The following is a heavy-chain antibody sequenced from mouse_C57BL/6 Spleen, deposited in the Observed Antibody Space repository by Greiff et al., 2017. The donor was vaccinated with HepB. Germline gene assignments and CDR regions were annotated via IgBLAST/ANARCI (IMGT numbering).Heavy chain of an antibody. V-gene: IGHV3-6*01. Sequence: EVKVEESGPGLVKPSQSLSLTCSVTGYSITSGYYWNWIRQFPGNKLEWMGYISYDGSNNYNPSLKNRISITRDTSKNQFFLKLNSVTTEDTATYYCARGDGYHYWGQGTTLTVSS. CDR2: ISYDGSN. D-gene: IGHD2-3*01. CDR1: GYSITSGYY. CDR3: ARGDGYHY. J-gene: IGHJ2*01.